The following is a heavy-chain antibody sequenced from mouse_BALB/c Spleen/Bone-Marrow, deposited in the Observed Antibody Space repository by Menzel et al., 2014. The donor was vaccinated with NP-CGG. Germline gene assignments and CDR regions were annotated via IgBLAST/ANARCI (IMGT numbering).Heavy chain of an antibody. CDR1: SFNIKDTY. Sequence: EVQLQESGAELVKPGASVKLSCTASSFNIKDTYIHWVKQRPEQGLEWIGRIDPGSGNTKYDPKFQGKATIKADTSSNTAYVQLSSLTSEDTAVYYCARATPYYPLDYWGQGNSVTVSS. J-gene: IGHJ4*01. V-gene: IGHV14-3*02. CDR3: ARATPYYPLDY. CDR2: IDPGSGNT.